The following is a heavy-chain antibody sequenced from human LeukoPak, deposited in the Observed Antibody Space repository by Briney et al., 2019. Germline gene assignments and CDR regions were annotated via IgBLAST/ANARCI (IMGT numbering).Heavy chain of an antibody. CDR2: ISSSSSYI. Sequence: PGGSLRLSCGASGFTFSSYSMNWVRQAPGKGPEWVSSISSSSSYIYYADSVKGRFTVSRDNAKNSLYLQMNSLRAEDTAVYYCAREEGTDCGGACYSGYWGQGTLVTVSS. D-gene: IGHD2-21*02. CDR1: GFTFSSYS. V-gene: IGHV3-21*01. CDR3: AREEGTDCGGACYSGY. J-gene: IGHJ4*02.